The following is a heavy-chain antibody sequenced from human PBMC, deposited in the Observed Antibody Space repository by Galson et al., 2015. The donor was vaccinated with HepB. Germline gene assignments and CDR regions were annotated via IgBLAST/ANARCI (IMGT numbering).Heavy chain of an antibody. CDR3: ARGALVVVVNATQNNWFDP. D-gene: IGHD2-15*01. V-gene: IGHV1-18*01. CDR1: GGTFSSYA. Sequence: SVKLSCKASGGTFSSYAITWVRQAPGQGLEWVGWISPYNRDTNYARKLQGRVTMTTDTSTNTAYMELRSLRSDDTAVYYCARGALVVVVNATQNNWFDPWGQGTPVTVSS. J-gene: IGHJ5*02. CDR2: ISPYNRDT.